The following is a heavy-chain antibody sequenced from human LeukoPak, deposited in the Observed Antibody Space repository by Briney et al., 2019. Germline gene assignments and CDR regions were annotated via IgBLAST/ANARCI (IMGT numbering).Heavy chain of an antibody. CDR3: ARAPSIFGGDFGY. CDR1: GFTFSSYE. D-gene: IGHD3-10*01. J-gene: IGHJ4*02. CDR2: ISSSGSTI. Sequence: GGSLRLSCAGSGFTFSSYEMNWVRQAPGKGLEWVSYISSSGSTIYYADSVKGRFIISRDNAKNSLYLQMNSLRADDTAVYYCARAPSIFGGDFGYWGQGTLVTVSS. V-gene: IGHV3-48*03.